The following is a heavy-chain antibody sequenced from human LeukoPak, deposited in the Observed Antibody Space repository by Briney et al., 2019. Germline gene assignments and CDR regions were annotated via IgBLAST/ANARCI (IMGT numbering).Heavy chain of an antibody. J-gene: IGHJ3*02. D-gene: IGHD3-22*01. CDR1: GFSFSRYG. CDR2: IRSDGSNE. Sequence: PGGSLRLSCAASGFSFSRYGMHWVRQAPGKGLEWVAFIRSDGSNEDYADSVKGRFTISRDNSKNTIYLQMNSLRAEDTALYYCAKDTTFYYDSSGSSGGAFDIWGQGTMVTVSS. V-gene: IGHV3-30*02. CDR3: AKDTTFYYDSSGSSGGAFDI.